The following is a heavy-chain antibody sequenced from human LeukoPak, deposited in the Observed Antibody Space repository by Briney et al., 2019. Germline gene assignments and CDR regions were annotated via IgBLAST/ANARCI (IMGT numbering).Heavy chain of an antibody. V-gene: IGHV4-59*08. CDR2: IFYSGST. CDR1: GDCIGSFY. Sequence: PSETLSLTCTVSGDCIGSFYWSWIRQPPGKGREWIGYIFYSGSTKYSPSLKSRVTISVDTSKNQFSLKLSSVTAADTAGYYCARSILGATTIWGQGTLVTVSS. CDR3: ARSILGATTI. D-gene: IGHD1-26*01. J-gene: IGHJ4*02.